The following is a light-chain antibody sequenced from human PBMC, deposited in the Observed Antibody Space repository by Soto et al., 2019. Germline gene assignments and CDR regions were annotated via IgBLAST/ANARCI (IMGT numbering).Light chain of an antibody. CDR2: GAS. CDR1: QSVSSSY. J-gene: IGKJ4*01. Sequence: EIVLTQSPGTLSLSPGERATLSCRASQSVSSSYLAWYQQKPGQAPRLLIYGASSRATGIPDRFSGSGSETDFTLTISRLEPEDFAVYFCQQYNPPLTFGGGTKVDIK. V-gene: IGKV3-20*01. CDR3: QQYNPPLT.